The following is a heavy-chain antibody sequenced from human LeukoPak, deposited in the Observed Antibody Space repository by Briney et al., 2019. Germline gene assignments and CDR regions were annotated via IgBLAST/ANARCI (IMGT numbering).Heavy chain of an antibody. CDR2: ISAYNGNT. J-gene: IGHJ2*01. Sequence: ASVRVSCKASGYTFTSYGISWVRQAPGQGLEWMGWISAYNGNTNYAQKLQGRVTMTTDTSTSTAYMELRSLRSDDTAVYYCARAEYSSGWFSYWYFDLWGRGTLVTVSS. D-gene: IGHD6-19*01. V-gene: IGHV1-18*01. CDR3: ARAEYSSGWFSYWYFDL. CDR1: GYTFTSYG.